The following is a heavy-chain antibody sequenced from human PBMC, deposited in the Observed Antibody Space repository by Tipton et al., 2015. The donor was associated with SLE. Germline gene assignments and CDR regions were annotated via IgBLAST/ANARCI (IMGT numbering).Heavy chain of an antibody. CDR3: AKGDYDFWSGYDY. CDR1: GFTFSSYA. Sequence: SLRLSCAASGFTFSSYAMSWVRQAPGKGLEWVSAISGSGGSTYYADSVKDRFTISRDNSKNTLYLQMNSLRAEDTAVYYCAKGDYDFWSGYDYWGQGTLVTVSS. D-gene: IGHD3-3*01. CDR2: ISGSGGST. V-gene: IGHV3-23*01. J-gene: IGHJ4*02.